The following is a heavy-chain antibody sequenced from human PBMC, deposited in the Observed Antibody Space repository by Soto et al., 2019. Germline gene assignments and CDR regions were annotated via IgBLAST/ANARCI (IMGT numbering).Heavy chain of an antibody. CDR2: ISSSSSYI. J-gene: IGHJ4*02. CDR1: VFTFSSYS. CDR3: ARDVDLAGEY. Sequence: VGSLRLSCASSVFTFSSYSMNWVRQAPGKWLEWVSSISSSSSYIYYADSVKGRFTISRDNAKNSLYLQMNSLRAEDTAVYYCARDVDLAGEYWGQGTLVIVSS. D-gene: IGHD6-19*01. V-gene: IGHV3-21*06.